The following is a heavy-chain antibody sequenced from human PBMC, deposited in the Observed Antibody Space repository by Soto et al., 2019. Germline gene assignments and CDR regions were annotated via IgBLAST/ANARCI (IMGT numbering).Heavy chain of an antibody. CDR2: LKSDGSGT. CDR1: GFTFSNYW. V-gene: IGHV3-74*03. D-gene: IGHD2-2*01. Sequence: PGGSLRLSCAVSGFTFSNYWMHWVRQAPGKGLVWVSRLKSDGSGTMYADSVKGRLTISRDNAKNTLYLQMNSLRAEDTAVYYCAKNGNIVVAPAAPDYWGQGTLVTVSS. J-gene: IGHJ4*02. CDR3: AKNGNIVVAPAAPDY.